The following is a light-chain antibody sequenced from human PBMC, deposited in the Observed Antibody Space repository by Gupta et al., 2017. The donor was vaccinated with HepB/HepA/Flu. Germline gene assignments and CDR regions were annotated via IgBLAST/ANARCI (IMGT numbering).Light chain of an antibody. CDR2: EVT. V-gene: IGLV2-8*01. CDR1: SSDVGGYNY. J-gene: IGLJ2*01. CDR3: SSYVGTNTVI. Sequence: QSALTQPPSASGSPGQSVTISCTGTSSDVGGYNYVSGYQQHPGKVPKLMIYEVTKRPSGVPDRFSGSKSGNTASLTVSELQAEDEADYYCSSYVGTNTVIFGGGTKLTVL.